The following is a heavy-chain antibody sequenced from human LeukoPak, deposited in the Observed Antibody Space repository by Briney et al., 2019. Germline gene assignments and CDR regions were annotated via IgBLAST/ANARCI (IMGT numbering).Heavy chain of an antibody. CDR3: ARDKAVTTEVTQHFQH. D-gene: IGHD4-23*01. V-gene: IGHV1-18*01. Sequence: ASVKVSCKASGYTFFSYNINWVRQAPGQGLEWMGWISAYNGNTDHAQKFQFRVTMTTDTSTSTAYMELRSLRSDDTAVYYCARDKAVTTEVTQHFQHWGQGTLVTVSS. CDR2: ISAYNGNT. CDR1: GYTFFSYN. J-gene: IGHJ1*01.